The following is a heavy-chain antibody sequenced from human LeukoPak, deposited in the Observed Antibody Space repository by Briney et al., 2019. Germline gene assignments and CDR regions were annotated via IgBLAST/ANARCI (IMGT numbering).Heavy chain of an antibody. Sequence: GGSLKLSCAASGFTFSSYSMNWVRQAPGKGLEWVSSISSSSSYIYYADSVKGRFTISRDNAKNSLYLQMNSLRAEDTAVYYCARLSSSSYDYYYYMDVWGQGTTVTVSS. CDR1: GFTFSSYS. CDR2: ISSSSSYI. CDR3: ARLSSSSYDYYYYMDV. V-gene: IGHV3-21*01. J-gene: IGHJ6*03. D-gene: IGHD6-6*01.